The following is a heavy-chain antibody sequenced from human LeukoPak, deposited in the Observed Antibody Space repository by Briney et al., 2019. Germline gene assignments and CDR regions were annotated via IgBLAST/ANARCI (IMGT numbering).Heavy chain of an antibody. J-gene: IGHJ6*02. CDR1: GGSISSSNW. Sequence: SETLSLTCAVSGGSISSSNWWSWVRQPPGKGLEWIGEIYHSGSTNYNPSLKSRVTISVDKSKNQFSLKLSSVTAADTAVYYCAREGSGYYYGMDVWGQGTTVTVSS. V-gene: IGHV4-4*02. D-gene: IGHD6-19*01. CDR2: IYHSGST. CDR3: AREGSGYYYGMDV.